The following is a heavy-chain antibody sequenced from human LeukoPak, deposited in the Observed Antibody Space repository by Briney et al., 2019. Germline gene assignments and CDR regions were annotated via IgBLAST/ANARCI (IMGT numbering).Heavy chain of an antibody. J-gene: IGHJ4*02. V-gene: IGHV3-66*01. CDR2: IYSGGST. D-gene: IGHD4-17*01. Sequence: GGSLRLSCAASGFTVSSNYMSWVRQAPGKGLEWVSVIYSGGSTYYADSVKGRFTISRDNSKNTLYLQMNSLRAEDTAVYYRARGSDYGDHYYFDYWGQGTLVTVSS. CDR3: ARGSDYGDHYYFDY. CDR1: GFTVSSNY.